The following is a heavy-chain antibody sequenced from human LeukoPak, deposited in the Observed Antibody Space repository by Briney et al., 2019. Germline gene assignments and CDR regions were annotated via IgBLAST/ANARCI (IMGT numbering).Heavy chain of an antibody. Sequence: GGSLRLSCAASGVTFNSYGIHWVRQAPGKGLEWVAFIWYGGSNKYYADSVKGRFTISRDNTKNTLYMQRNSTTAEDAAVYYCARARTTRGFDYWGQGTLVTVSS. CDR1: GVTFNSYG. D-gene: IGHD4-17*01. CDR2: IWYGGSNK. V-gene: IGHV3-33*01. J-gene: IGHJ4*02. CDR3: ARARTTRGFDY.